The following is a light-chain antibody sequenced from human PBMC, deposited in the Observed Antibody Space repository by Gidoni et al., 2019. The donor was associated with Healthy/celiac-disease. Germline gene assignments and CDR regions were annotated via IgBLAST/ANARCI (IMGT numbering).Light chain of an antibody. V-gene: IGKV1-13*02. CDR1: QGISSA. Sequence: AIQLTQSPSSLSASVGDRVTITCRASQGISSALALHQQKPGKAPKLLIYDASSLESGVPSRFSGSGSGTDFTLTISSLQPEDFATYYCQQFNSYKITFGQGTRLEIK. CDR2: DAS. CDR3: QQFNSYKIT. J-gene: IGKJ5*01.